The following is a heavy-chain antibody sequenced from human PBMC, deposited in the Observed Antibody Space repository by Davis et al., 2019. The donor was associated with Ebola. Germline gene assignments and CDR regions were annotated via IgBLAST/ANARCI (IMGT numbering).Heavy chain of an antibody. J-gene: IGHJ5*02. Sequence: GESLKISCAASGFTFSRSWMSWVRQAPGKGLEWVATVNQDGSQTYYVPSVKGRFTMSRDDAKNSLYLQMNNLRVDDTAVYYCASNAWAGFDPWGQGTLVTV. CDR1: GFTFSRSW. CDR2: VNQDGSQT. D-gene: IGHD1-26*01. CDR3: ASNAWAGFDP. V-gene: IGHV3-7*03.